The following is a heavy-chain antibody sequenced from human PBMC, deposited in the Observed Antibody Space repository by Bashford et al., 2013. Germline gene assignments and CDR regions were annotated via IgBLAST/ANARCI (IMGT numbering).Heavy chain of an antibody. CDR2: IIPIFGTA. CDR3: ARDGNSGNKYGSGEDAFDI. J-gene: IGHJ3*02. V-gene: IGHV1-69*13. CDR1: GYTFTDYY. Sequence: SVKVSCKASGYTFTDYYMHWVRQAPGQGLEWMGGIIPIFGTANYAQKFQGRVTITADESTSTAYMELSSLRSEDTAVYYCARDGNSGNKYGSGEDAFDIWGQGTMVTVSS. D-gene: IGHD3-10*01.